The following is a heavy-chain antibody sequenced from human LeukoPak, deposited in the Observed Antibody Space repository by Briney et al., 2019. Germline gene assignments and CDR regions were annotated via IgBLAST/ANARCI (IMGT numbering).Heavy chain of an antibody. CDR1: GGTLSSYA. CDR2: IGPYNGNT. D-gene: IGHD1-7*01. Sequence: GASVKVSCKASGGTLSSYAISWVRRAPGQGLEWMGWIGPYNGNTNYAQNFQGRVTMTTDTSTSTVYMELRSLRSDDTAMYYCARVDAEGNYINWFDSWGQGTLVTVSS. CDR3: ARVDAEGNYINWFDS. V-gene: IGHV1-18*01. J-gene: IGHJ5*01.